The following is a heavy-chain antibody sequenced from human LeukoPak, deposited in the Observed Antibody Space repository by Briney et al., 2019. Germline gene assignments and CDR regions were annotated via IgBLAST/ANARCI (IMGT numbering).Heavy chain of an antibody. CDR2: INPNSGGT. V-gene: IGHV1-2*02. Sequence: ASVKVSCKAFRYTFTSNYMHWVRQAPGQGLEWMGWINPNSGGTNYAQKFQGTVTMTTDTSISTAYMELSRLRSDDTAVYYCARRSRKVIQLWFTEYYMDVWGKGTTVTVSS. CDR1: RYTFTSNY. J-gene: IGHJ6*03. CDR3: ARRSRKVIQLWFTEYYMDV. D-gene: IGHD5-18*01.